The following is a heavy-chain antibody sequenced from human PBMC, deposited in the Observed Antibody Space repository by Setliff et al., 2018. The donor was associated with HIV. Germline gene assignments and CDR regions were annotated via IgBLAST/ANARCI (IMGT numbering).Heavy chain of an antibody. CDR2: ISYDGSNK. CDR3: VRDLMPTVSGEISPDAFGV. J-gene: IGHJ3*01. CDR1: GFTFSSYA. D-gene: IGHD4-4*01. Sequence: AGGSLRLSCAASGFTFSSYAMHWVRQAPGKGLEWVAVISYDGSNKFYADSVQGRFTLSRDNSRNTVCLQMNDLRAEDTALYYCVRDLMPTVSGEISPDAFGVWGQGTMVTVSS. V-gene: IGHV3-30*04.